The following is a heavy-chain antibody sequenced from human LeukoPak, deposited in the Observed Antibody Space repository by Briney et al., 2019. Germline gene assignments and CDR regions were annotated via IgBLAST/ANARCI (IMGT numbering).Heavy chain of an antibody. J-gene: IGHJ4*02. CDR2: ISAYNGNT. V-gene: IGHV1-18*01. CDR3: ARVVVVAATMDYYFDY. CDR1: GYTFTSYG. D-gene: IGHD2-15*01. Sequence: GASVKVSCKASGYTFTSYGISWVRQAPGQGLEWMGWISAYNGNTNYAQKLQGRVTMTTDTSTSTAYMELRSLTADDTAVYYCARVVVVAATMDYYFDYWGQGTLVTVSS.